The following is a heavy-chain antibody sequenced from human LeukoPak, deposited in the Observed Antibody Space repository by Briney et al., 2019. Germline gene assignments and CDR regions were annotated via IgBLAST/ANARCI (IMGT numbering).Heavy chain of an antibody. V-gene: IGHV4-59*01. Sequence: SETLSLTCTVSGGSISSYYWSWIRQPPGKGLEWIGYIYYSGSTNYNPSRKSRVTISVDTSKNQFSLKLSSVTAADTAVYYCARGGVMAVAGSYYFDYWGQGTLVTVSS. CDR3: ARGGVMAVAGSYYFDY. CDR1: GGSISSYY. J-gene: IGHJ4*02. D-gene: IGHD6-19*01. CDR2: IYYSGST.